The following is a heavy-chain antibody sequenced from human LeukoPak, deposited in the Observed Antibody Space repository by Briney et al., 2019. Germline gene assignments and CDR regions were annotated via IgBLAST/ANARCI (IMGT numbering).Heavy chain of an antibody. J-gene: IGHJ5*02. Sequence: GGSLRLSCAASGFTFSSYWMPWVRQAPGKGLVWVSRINSDGSSTSYADSVKGRFTISRDNAKNTLYLQCNSVRAEVTAVYYGVRVRAVNWFDPWGQETLFTVS. D-gene: IGHD6-19*01. V-gene: IGHV3-74*01. CDR1: GFTFSSYW. CDR3: VRVRAVNWFDP. CDR2: INSDGSST.